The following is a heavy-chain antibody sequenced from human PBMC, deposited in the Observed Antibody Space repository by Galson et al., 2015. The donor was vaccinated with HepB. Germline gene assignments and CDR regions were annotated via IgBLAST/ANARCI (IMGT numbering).Heavy chain of an antibody. CDR1: GYTFTSYY. D-gene: IGHD3-22*01. Sequence: SVKVSCKASGYTFTSYYMHWVRQAPGQGLEWMGIINPSGGSTSYAQKLQGRVTMTRDTSTSTVYMELSSLRSEDTAVYYCARDLYYDSSGYPQYYYYGMDVWGQGTTVTVSS. CDR2: INPSGGST. CDR3: ARDLYYDSSGYPQYYYYGMDV. V-gene: IGHV1-46*04. J-gene: IGHJ6*02.